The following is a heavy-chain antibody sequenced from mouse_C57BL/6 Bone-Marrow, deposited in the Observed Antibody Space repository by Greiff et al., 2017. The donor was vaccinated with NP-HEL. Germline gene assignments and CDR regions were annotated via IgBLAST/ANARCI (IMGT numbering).Heavy chain of an antibody. D-gene: IGHD1-1*01. J-gene: IGHJ2*01. CDR2: INPYNGGT. Sequence: EVKLQESGPVLVMPGASVKMSCKASGYTFTDYYMNWVKQSHGKSLEWIGVINPYNGGTSYNQKFKGKATLTVDKSSSTAYMELNSLTSEDSAVYYCARLIVATDFDYWGQGTTLTVSS. V-gene: IGHV1-19*01. CDR3: ARLIVATDFDY. CDR1: GYTFTDYY.